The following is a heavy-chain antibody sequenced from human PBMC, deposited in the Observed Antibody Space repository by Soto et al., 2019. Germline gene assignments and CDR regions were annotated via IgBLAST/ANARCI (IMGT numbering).Heavy chain of an antibody. D-gene: IGHD3-10*01. Sequence: ASVKVSCKASGYTFTSYGISWVRQAPGQGLEWMGWISAYNGNTNYAQNLQGRVTMTTDTSTSTAYMELRSLRADGTAVYYCAKGRGDGAGPPFDYWGQGTLVIVCS. CDR3: AKGRGDGAGPPFDY. CDR1: GYTFTSYG. J-gene: IGHJ4*02. CDR2: ISAYNGNT. V-gene: IGHV1-18*01.